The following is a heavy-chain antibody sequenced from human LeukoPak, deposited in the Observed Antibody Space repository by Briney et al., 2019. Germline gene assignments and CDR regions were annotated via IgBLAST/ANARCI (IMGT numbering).Heavy chain of an antibody. CDR2: VSPDGGAT. J-gene: IGHJ4*02. CDR3: RYGSSSGDY. Sequence: GGSLRLSCAASGFTFSTSWMNWVRHGPGRGPVWVSRVSPDGGATAYADSVKGRFTVSRDNAKNALYLQMNSLRADDTAVYYCRYGSSSGDYWGQGSLVTVSS. V-gene: IGHV3-74*01. D-gene: IGHD6-6*01. CDR1: GFTFSTSW.